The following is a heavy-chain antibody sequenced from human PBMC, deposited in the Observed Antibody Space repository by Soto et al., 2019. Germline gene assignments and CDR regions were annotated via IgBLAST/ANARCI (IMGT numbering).Heavy chain of an antibody. Sequence: EVQLVESGGDLVLPGRSLRLSCTASGFTFDAFAMHWVRQAPGKGLEWVSGISWNSGSIGYADPVKGRFTISRDNAKNSLYLEMNSLKMENTALYYCEKPAPPYDSQGYSPFDIGAQGTLVSFSS. V-gene: IGHV3-9*01. CDR2: ISWNSGSI. CDR3: EKPAPPYDSQGYSPFDI. D-gene: IGHD3-9*01. J-gene: IGHJ3*02. CDR1: GFTFDAFA.